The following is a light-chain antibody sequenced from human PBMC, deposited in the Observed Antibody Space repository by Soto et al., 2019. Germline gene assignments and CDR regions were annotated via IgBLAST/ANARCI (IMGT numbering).Light chain of an antibody. CDR2: DVS. Sequence: QSVLTQPDSVSGSPGQSITISCTGTSSDVGGYNYVSWYQQHPGKAPKLMIYDVSSRPSGVSNRFSGAKSGNTASLTISGLQTEDEADYYCSSYTSSSTPYVFGTGTKVTVL. J-gene: IGLJ1*01. CDR3: SSYTSSSTPYV. V-gene: IGLV2-14*01. CDR1: SSDVGGYNY.